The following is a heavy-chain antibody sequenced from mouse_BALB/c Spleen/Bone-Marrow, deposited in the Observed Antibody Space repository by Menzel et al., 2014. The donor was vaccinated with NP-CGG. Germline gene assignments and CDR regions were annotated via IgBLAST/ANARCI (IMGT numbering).Heavy chain of an antibody. V-gene: IGHV5-6-5*01. Sequence: EVMLVESGRGLVKSGGSLKLSCAASGFTFSNYAMSWVRQTPEKRLEWVASIYSGGSIYYPDSVKGRFTISRDNARNILYLQMSSLRSEDTAMYYCADGDSFAYWGQGTLVTVSA. CDR2: IYSGGSI. D-gene: IGHD2-13*01. CDR1: GFTFSNYA. J-gene: IGHJ3*01. CDR3: ADGDSFAY.